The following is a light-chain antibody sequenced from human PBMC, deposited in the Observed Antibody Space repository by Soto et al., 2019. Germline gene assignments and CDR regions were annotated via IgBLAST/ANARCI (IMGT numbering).Light chain of an antibody. CDR1: QSISTY. J-gene: IGKJ2*01. CDR2: AAF. CDR3: QQSYNTPYT. V-gene: IGKV1-39*01. Sequence: DIQMTQSPSSLSASVGDRVTITCRTSQSISTYLNWYQQKAVKAPKVLINAAFILQSGVPSRFSGSESGTDFTLTISSLEPDAFATYYCQQSYNTPYTFGQGTNLEIK.